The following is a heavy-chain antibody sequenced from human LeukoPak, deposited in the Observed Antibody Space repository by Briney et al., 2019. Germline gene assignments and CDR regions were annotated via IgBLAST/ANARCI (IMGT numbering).Heavy chain of an antibody. D-gene: IGHD6-19*01. CDR1: GGSISTYY. V-gene: IGHV4-4*07. CDR2: IYTTGFT. Sequence: SETLSLTCTVSGGSISTYYWTWIRQPAGKGLEWIGRIYTTGFTTYNPSPKSRVTMSVDTSKNQFSLNLSSVTAADTAIYYCVRETVAGVGTPQFNWFDAWGQGTLVTVSS. CDR3: VRETVAGVGTPQFNWFDA. J-gene: IGHJ5*02.